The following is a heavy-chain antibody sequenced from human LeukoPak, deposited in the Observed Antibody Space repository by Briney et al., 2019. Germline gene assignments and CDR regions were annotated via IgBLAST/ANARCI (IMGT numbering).Heavy chain of an antibody. J-gene: IGHJ4*02. CDR1: GGSISSYY. CDR3: ASGAYDSSGYYYRTGPHDY. CDR2: IYYSGST. Sequence: SETLSLTCTVSGGSISSYYWSWIRQPPGKGLEWIGYIYYSGSTNYNPSLKSRVTISVDTSKNQFSLKLSSVTAADTAVYYCASGAYDSSGYYYRTGPHDYWGQGTLVTVSS. V-gene: IGHV4-59*01. D-gene: IGHD3-22*01.